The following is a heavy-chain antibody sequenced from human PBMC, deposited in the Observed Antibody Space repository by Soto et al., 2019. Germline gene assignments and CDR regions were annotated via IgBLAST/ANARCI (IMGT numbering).Heavy chain of an antibody. V-gene: IGHV1-18*01. CDR1: GYTFTSYG. CDR2: ISAYNGNT. Sequence: ASVKVSCKASGYTFTSYGISWVRQAPGQGLEWMGWISAYNGNTNYAQKLQGRVTMTTDTSTSTAYMELRSLRSDDTAVYYCARDEWQIGYSSSDPQNAFDIWGQGTMVTVSS. J-gene: IGHJ3*02. D-gene: IGHD6-6*01. CDR3: ARDEWQIGYSSSDPQNAFDI.